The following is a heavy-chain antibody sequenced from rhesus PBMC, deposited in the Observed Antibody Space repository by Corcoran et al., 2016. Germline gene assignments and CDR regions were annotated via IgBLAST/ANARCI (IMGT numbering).Heavy chain of an antibody. CDR1: GGSIRSNY. CDR3: ALRYEV. Sequence: QVQLQESGPGLVKPSETLSLTCAVSGGSIRSNYWSWIRQAPGRGLEWIGYIYSSGSTDYTPSLKSLFTLSVDTSKIQFSLKLPSVTAADTAVYYCALRYEVWGPGVLVTVSS. CDR2: IYSSGST. D-gene: IGHD1-1-1*01. J-gene: IGHJ5-1*01. V-gene: IGHV4S11*01.